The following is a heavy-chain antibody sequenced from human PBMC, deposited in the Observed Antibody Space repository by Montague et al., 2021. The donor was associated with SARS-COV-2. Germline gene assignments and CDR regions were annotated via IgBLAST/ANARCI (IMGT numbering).Heavy chain of an antibody. CDR3: ARDSGITGADDY. CDR2: ISRDSAEV. D-gene: IGHD1-14*01. Sequence: SRRLSCAASGFTFSEYHMTWVRQAPGKGLQWVSYISRDSAEVYYAESVKGRFSISRDNDRSALYLQLNNLRNEDTATYYCARDSGITGADDYWGQGTLVVVSS. CDR1: GFTFSEYH. V-gene: IGHV3-48*02. J-gene: IGHJ4*02.